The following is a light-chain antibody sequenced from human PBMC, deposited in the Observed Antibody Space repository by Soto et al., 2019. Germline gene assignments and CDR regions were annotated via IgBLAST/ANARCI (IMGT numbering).Light chain of an antibody. CDR3: QQYNSYSWT. J-gene: IGKJ1*01. CDR1: QSINSW. V-gene: IGKV1-5*03. CDR2: KAS. Sequence: DIQMTQSPSTLSASAGDRVTITCRASQSINSWLALYQQKPGKAPKLLIYKASSLESGVPTRLSGSGSGAEFTLTISRLQPDDFATYYFQQYNSYSWTCGQGTKVEIK.